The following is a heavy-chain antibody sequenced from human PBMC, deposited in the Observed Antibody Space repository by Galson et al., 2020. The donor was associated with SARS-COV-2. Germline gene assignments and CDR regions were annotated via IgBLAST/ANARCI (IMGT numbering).Heavy chain of an antibody. V-gene: IGHV5-51*01. CDR3: ATPGYTSGWTNFDY. Sequence: GESLKISCKTSGYSFTSFWIGWVRQMPGTGLEWMGIIYPGDSDTRYRPSFLGQVTISADKSISTAYLQWSSLRASDTAMYYCATPGYTSGWTNFDYWGQGTLVTVSS. D-gene: IGHD6-19*01. CDR1: GYSFTSFW. J-gene: IGHJ4*02. CDR2: IYPGDSDT.